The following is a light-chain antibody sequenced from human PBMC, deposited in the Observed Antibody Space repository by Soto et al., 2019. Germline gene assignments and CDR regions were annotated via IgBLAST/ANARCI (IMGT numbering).Light chain of an antibody. CDR1: SSDVGNYNY. CDR2: DVT. Sequence: QSVLTQPRSVSGSPGQSVTISCTGTSSDVGNYNYVSWYRQHPGKAPKFLIYDVTQRPSGVPDRFSGSKSGNTASLTISGLQAEDEADYYCCSYAGSYTWVFGGGTKLTVL. V-gene: IGLV2-11*01. J-gene: IGLJ3*02. CDR3: CSYAGSYTWV.